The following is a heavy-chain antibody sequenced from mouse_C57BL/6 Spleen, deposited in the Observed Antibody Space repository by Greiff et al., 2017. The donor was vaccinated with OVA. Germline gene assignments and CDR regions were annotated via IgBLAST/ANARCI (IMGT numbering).Heavy chain of an antibody. CDR3: ARGDYDGFWFAY. CDR2: IDPSDSET. Sequence: VQLQQPGAELVRPGSSVKLSCKASGYTFTSYWMHWVKQRPIQGLEWIGNIDPSDSETHYNQKFKDKATLTVDKSSSTAYMQLSSLTSEDSAVYYCARGDYDGFWFAYWGQGTLVTVSA. CDR1: GYTFTSYW. D-gene: IGHD2-4*01. V-gene: IGHV1-52*01. J-gene: IGHJ3*01.